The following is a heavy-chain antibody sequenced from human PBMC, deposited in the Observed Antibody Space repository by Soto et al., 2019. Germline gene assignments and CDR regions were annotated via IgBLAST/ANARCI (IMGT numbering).Heavy chain of an antibody. V-gene: IGHV4-30-2*01. CDR1: GGSISSGGYS. J-gene: IGHJ4*02. Sequence: SEILSLTCAVSGGSISSGGYSWSWIRQPPGKGLEWIGYIYHSGSTYYNPSLKSRVTISVDRSKNQFSLKLSSVTAADTAVYYCARGRHLDYWGQGTLVTVSS. CDR3: ARGRHLDY. CDR2: IYHSGST.